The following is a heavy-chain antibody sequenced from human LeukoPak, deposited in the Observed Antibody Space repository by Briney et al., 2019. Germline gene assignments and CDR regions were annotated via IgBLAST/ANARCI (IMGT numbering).Heavy chain of an antibody. Sequence: SETLSLTCTVSGGSISSYFWTWIRQPAGKGLEWIGRIYTSGSTDYNPSLKSRVTMSVDTSKNQFSLKLYSVTAADTAVYYCARESKSYDGSGYYHDSWGQGTPVAVSS. CDR2: IYTSGST. CDR3: ARESKSYDGSGYYHDS. CDR1: GGSISSYF. D-gene: IGHD3-22*01. J-gene: IGHJ4*02. V-gene: IGHV4-4*07.